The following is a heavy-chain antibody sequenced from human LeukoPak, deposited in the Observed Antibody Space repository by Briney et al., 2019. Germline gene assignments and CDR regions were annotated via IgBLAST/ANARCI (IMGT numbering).Heavy chain of an antibody. CDR2: MNPNSGNT. V-gene: IGHV1-8*01. CDR1: GYTFTSYD. D-gene: IGHD2-2*01. Sequence: GASVKVSCKASGYTFTSYDINWVRQATGQGLEWMGWMNPNSGNTGYAQKFQGRVTMTRDTSISTAYMELSRLTSDDTAVYFCARDLGRTSYTVGCLDIWGQGTMVTVSS. J-gene: IGHJ3*02. CDR3: ARDLGRTSYTVGCLDI.